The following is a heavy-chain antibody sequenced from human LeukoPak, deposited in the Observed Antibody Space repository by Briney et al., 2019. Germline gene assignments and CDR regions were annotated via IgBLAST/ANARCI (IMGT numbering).Heavy chain of an antibody. Sequence: GGSLRLSCAASGFTVSSDYMSWVRQAPGKGLEWVSVIYSGGSTYYADSVKGRFTISRDKSKNTVYLQMNSLRFEDTAMYYCARNWFDPWGQGTLDTVSS. CDR2: IYSGGST. V-gene: IGHV3-53*05. CDR3: ARNWFDP. CDR1: GFTVSSDY. J-gene: IGHJ5*02.